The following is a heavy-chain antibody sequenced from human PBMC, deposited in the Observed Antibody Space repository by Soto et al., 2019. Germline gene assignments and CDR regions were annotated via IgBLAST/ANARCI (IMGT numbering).Heavy chain of an antibody. Sequence: ASVKVSCKASGYTFTSYAMHWVRQAPGQRLEWMGWINAGNGNTKYSQKFQGRVTITRDISASTAYMELSSLRSEDTAVYYCARDRDYDFWSAAPRKFVWFDPWGQGTLVTVSS. J-gene: IGHJ5*02. CDR1: GYTFTSYA. CDR2: INAGNGNT. V-gene: IGHV1-3*01. CDR3: ARDRDYDFWSAAPRKFVWFDP. D-gene: IGHD3-3*01.